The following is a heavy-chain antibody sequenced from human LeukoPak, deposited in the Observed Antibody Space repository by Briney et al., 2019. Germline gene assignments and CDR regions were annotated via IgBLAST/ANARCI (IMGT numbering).Heavy chain of an antibody. CDR1: GYTFTSYG. D-gene: IGHD3-3*01. V-gene: IGHV1-18*01. CDR3: GKVEGPAYGCWSRGAFDY. CDR2: ISAYNGNT. J-gene: IGHJ4*02. Sequence: ASVKVSCKASGYTFTSYGITWVRQAPGQGREWMGWISAYNGNTNYAHKLQGRVTMTTDTSKITSYMELRSLRSDDTAVYYCGKVEGPAYGCWSRGAFDYWGQGTLVTVSS.